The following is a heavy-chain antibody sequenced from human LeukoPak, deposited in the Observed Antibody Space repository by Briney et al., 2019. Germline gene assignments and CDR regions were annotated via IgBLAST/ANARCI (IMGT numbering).Heavy chain of an antibody. Sequence: GGSLRLSCAASDFTFSSYWMTWVRQAPGKGLEWVANIKQDGSEKFYLDSVKGRFTISRDNAKNSLYLQMNSLRAEDTAVYYCVRKEGDHWGQGTLVTVSS. CDR1: DFTFSSYW. CDR2: IKQDGSEK. J-gene: IGHJ4*02. V-gene: IGHV3-7*03. CDR3: VRKEGDH.